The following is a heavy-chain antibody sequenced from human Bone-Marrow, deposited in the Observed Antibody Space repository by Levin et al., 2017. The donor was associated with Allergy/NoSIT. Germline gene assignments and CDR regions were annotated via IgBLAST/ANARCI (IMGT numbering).Heavy chain of an antibody. Sequence: PGGSLRLSCEASGFTFTRYWMTWVRQAPGKGLEWVANVKQDGSEAHYVDSVKGRFTISRDNAKESVFLQMSRLRAEDTGVYYCARNLHYSFWSGFLYWGQGARITVSS. V-gene: IGHV3-7*01. CDR3: ARNLHYSFWSGFLY. CDR1: GFTFTRYW. CDR2: VKQDGSEA. J-gene: IGHJ4*02. D-gene: IGHD3-3*01.